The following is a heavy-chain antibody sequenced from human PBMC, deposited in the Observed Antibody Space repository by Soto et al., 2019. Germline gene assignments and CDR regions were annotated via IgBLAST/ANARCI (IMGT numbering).Heavy chain of an antibody. Sequence: QVQLVESGGGVVQPGRSLRLSCAASGFTFSSYAMHWVRQAPGKGLEWVAVISYDGSNKYYADSVKGRFPISRDNSKNTLYLQRNSLRAEDTAVYYCARAYEGDYFDYWGQGTLVTVSS. V-gene: IGHV3-30-3*01. CDR1: GFTFSSYA. D-gene: IGHD3-16*01. CDR2: ISYDGSNK. CDR3: ARAYEGDYFDY. J-gene: IGHJ4*02.